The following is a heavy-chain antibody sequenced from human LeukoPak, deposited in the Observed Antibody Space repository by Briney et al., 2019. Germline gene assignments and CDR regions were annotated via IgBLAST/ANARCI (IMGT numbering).Heavy chain of an antibody. J-gene: IGHJ4*02. V-gene: IGHV3-66*01. CDR2: IYSGGST. D-gene: IGHD3-10*01. CDR1: GFTVSSNY. CDR3: AREIRITMVRGVMPHY. Sequence: GGSLRLSCAASGFTVSSNYMSWVRQAPGKGLEWVSVIYSGGSTYYADSVKGRFTISRDNSKNTLYLQMNSLRAEDTAVYYCAREIRITMVRGVMPHYWGQGTLVTVSS.